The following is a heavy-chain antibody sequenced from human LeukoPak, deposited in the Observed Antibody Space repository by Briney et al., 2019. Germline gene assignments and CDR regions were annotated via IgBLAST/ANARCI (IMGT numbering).Heavy chain of an antibody. V-gene: IGHV3-11*03. CDR2: ISSSSSYT. D-gene: IGHD3-10*01. CDR1: GFSFSSSW. Sequence: GGSLRLSCAASGFSFSSSWMHWVRQAPGKGLEWVSYISSSSSYTNYADSVKGRFTISRDNAKNSLYLQMNSLRAEDTAVYYCARMVRGVITFDIWGQGTMVTVSS. CDR3: ARMVRGVITFDI. J-gene: IGHJ3*02.